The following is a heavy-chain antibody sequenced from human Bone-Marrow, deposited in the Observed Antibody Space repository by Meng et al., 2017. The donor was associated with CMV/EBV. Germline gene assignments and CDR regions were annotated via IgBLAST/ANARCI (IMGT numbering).Heavy chain of an antibody. V-gene: IGHV4-30-4*08. CDR3: AREGNSSSSGLVS. CDR1: GGSISSSNW. J-gene: IGHJ5*01. Sequence: SQTLSLTCAVSGGSISSSNWWSWIRQPPGKGLEWIGYIYYSGSTYYNPSLKSRVTISVDTSKNQFSLKLSSVTAADTAVYYCAREGNSSSSGLVSWGQGTLVTVSS. CDR2: IYYSGST. D-gene: IGHD6-6*01.